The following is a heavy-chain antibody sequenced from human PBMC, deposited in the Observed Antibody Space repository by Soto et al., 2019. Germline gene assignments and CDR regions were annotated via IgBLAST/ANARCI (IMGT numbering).Heavy chain of an antibody. V-gene: IGHV4-30-2*01. J-gene: IGHJ5*02. D-gene: IGHD2-21*02. CDR1: GGSISSGGYS. CDR3: ARGPDCGGDCYXXXXXX. Sequence: QLQLQESGSGLVKPSQTLSLTCAVSGGSISSGGYSWSWIRQPPGKGLEWIGYIYHSGSTYYNPSLKSRVTISLDRSKNQFSLKLSSVTAADTAVYYCARGPDCGGDCYXXXXXXWXQXTLVTVSX. CDR2: IYHSGST.